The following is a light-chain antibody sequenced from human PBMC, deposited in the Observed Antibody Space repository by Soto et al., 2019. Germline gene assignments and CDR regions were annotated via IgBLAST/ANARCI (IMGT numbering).Light chain of an antibody. Sequence: QTVVTQEPSLTVSPGVTVTRTCGSSSGAVTSGHYPYWFQQKPGQAPRTLIYDTSNKHSWTPARFSGSLLGGKAALTLSGAQPEDEAEYYCLLSYSGARLVFGGGTKLTVL. CDR2: DTS. V-gene: IGLV7-46*01. CDR3: LLSYSGARLV. CDR1: SGAVTSGHY. J-gene: IGLJ2*01.